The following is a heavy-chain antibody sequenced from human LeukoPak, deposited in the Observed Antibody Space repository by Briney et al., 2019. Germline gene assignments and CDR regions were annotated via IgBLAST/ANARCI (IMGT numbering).Heavy chain of an antibody. CDR3: ARHVYFWSAYYAFDI. Sequence: SETLSPACTVSGGSISSYYWSWMRQPPGKGLEWIGYIYYSGSTNYNPSLKSRVTISVDTSKNQFSLKLSSVTAADTAVYYCARHVYFWSAYYAFDIWGQGIMVTVSS. CDR2: IYYSGST. CDR1: GGSISSYY. V-gene: IGHV4-59*08. D-gene: IGHD3-3*01. J-gene: IGHJ3*02.